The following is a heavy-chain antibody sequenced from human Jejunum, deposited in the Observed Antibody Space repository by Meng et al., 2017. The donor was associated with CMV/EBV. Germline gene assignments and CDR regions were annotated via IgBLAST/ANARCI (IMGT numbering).Heavy chain of an antibody. V-gene: IGHV3-48*04. CDR3: ARDPVLNGLDV. CDR2: ITSSSSTI. Sequence: AASGFTFSSYSMNWVRQGPGKGLEWVGYITSSSSTIYYADSVKGQFTISRDNAKNSLYLQINSLRAEDTAVYYCARDPVLNGLDVWGQGATVTVSS. CDR1: GFTFSSYS. J-gene: IGHJ6*02.